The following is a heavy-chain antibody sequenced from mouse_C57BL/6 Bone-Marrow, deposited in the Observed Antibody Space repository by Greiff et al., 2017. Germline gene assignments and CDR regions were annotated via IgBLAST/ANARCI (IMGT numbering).Heavy chain of an antibody. D-gene: IGHD2-2*01. CDR1: GYTFTSYG. CDR2: IYPRSGNT. Sequence: QVQLQQSGAELARPGASVKLSCKASGYTFTSYGISWVKQRTGQGLEWIGEIYPRSGNTYYNEKVKGKATLTADQSSSTAYMELRSLTSEDSAVYFCARCGYHGGFAYWGQGTTLTVSS. V-gene: IGHV1-81*01. J-gene: IGHJ2*01. CDR3: ARCGYHGGFAY.